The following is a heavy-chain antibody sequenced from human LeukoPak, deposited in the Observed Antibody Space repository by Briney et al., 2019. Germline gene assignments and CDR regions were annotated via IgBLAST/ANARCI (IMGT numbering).Heavy chain of an antibody. V-gene: IGHV3-30*02. J-gene: IGHJ4*02. Sequence: GGSLRLSCAASEFTFSNYGLHWVRQAPGKGLEWVTFVRSDGNDKYYADSVKGRFTISRDNSKNTLYLQMTSLRVEDTAINYCATAGLDYWGQGSLVTVSS. CDR1: EFTFSNYG. CDR3: ATAGLDY. CDR2: VRSDGNDK. D-gene: IGHD2-21*02.